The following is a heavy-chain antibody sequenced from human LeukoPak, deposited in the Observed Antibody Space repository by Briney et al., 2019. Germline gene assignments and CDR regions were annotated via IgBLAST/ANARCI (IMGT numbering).Heavy chain of an antibody. J-gene: IGHJ4*02. CDR2: INYSGNR. CDR1: GGFISGSHYY. D-gene: IGHD3-22*01. Sequence: SETLSLTCTVSGGFISGSHYYWAWIRQPPGKGLEWIGMINYSGNRYYNPSLWSRATISVDTSTNQFSLNLNSVTAADTAVYYCARGYDYWGQGTLVAVSS. V-gene: IGHV4-39*01. CDR3: ARGYDY.